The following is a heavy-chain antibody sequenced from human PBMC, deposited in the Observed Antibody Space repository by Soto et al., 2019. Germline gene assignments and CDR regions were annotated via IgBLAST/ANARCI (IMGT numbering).Heavy chain of an antibody. J-gene: IGHJ5*02. CDR2: IYPGDSDT. CDR3: ARTIIVGANWFDP. V-gene: IGHV5-51*01. D-gene: IGHD1-26*01. CDR1: GYSFTSYW. Sequence: GESLKISCKGSGYSFTSYWIGWVRQMPGKGLEWMGIIYPGDSDTRYSPSFQGQVTISADNSTSTAYLQWSSLKASDTAMYYCARTIIVGANWFDPRGQGTLVTVSS.